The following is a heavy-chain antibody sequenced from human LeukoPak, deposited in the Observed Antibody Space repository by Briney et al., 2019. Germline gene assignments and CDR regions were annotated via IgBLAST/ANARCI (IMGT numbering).Heavy chain of an antibody. V-gene: IGHV3-30-3*01. CDR2: ISYDGSNK. J-gene: IGHJ4*02. Sequence: GGSLRLSCAASGFTFSSYAMHWVCQAPGKGLEWVAVISYDGSNKYYADSVKGRFTISRDNSKNTLYLQMNSLRAEDTAVYYCARDRPDYDSSGYFDYWGQGTLVTVSS. D-gene: IGHD3-22*01. CDR3: ARDRPDYDSSGYFDY. CDR1: GFTFSSYA.